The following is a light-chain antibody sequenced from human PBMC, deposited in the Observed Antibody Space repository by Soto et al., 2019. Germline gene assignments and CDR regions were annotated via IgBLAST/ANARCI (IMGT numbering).Light chain of an antibody. CDR1: SSDVGGYNY. V-gene: IGLV2-14*01. J-gene: IGLJ3*02. CDR2: EDS. Sequence: QSVLTQPASVSGSPGQSITISCTGTSSDVGGYNYVSWYQQHPGKAPKLMIYEDSNRPSGVSNRFSGSKSGNTASLTISGLQAEDEADYYCSSYTSSSFWVFGGGTQLTVL. CDR3: SSYTSSSFWV.